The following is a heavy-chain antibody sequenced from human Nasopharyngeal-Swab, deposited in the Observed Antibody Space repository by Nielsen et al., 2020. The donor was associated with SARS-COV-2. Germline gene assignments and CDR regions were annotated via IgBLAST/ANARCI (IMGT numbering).Heavy chain of an antibody. J-gene: IGHJ6*02. CDR2: ISWDGGST. CDR1: GFTFDDYT. Sequence: GESLKISCAASGFTFDDYTMHWVRQAPGKGLEWVSLISWDGGSTYYADSVKGRFTISRDNSKNSLYLQMNSLRTEDTALYYCAKDLGGYYYYGMGVWGQGTTVTVSS. CDR3: AKDLGGYYYYGMGV. V-gene: IGHV3-43*01.